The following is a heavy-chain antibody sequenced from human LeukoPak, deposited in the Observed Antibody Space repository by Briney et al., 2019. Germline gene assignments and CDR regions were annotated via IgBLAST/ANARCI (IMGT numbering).Heavy chain of an antibody. CDR3: ARGTAVAGIPNMDV. J-gene: IGHJ6*03. CDR2: INHSEGT. V-gene: IGHV4-34*01. D-gene: IGHD6-19*01. Sequence: SETLSLTCAVYGGSFSGYYWSWIRQPPGKGLEWIGEINHSEGTHYNPSLKSRATISVDTSKNQFSLKLSSVTAADTAMYYCARGTAVAGIPNMDVWGKGTTVTVSS. CDR1: GGSFSGYY.